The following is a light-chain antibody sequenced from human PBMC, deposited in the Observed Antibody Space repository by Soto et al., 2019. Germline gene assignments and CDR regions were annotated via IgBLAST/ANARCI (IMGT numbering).Light chain of an antibody. J-gene: IGKJ1*01. CDR2: KAS. Sequence: EIQMTQTPSPLFASVGERVTITCRASQSINTWLAWYQQKPGKAPKLLISKASGLERGVPSRFSGSGSGTEFTLIISSLQPDDLATYYCQQSNTYPWTFGQGTKV. CDR1: QSINTW. V-gene: IGKV1-5*03. CDR3: QQSNTYPWT.